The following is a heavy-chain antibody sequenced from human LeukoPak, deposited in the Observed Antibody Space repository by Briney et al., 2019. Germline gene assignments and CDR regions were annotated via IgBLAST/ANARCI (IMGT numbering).Heavy chain of an antibody. CDR2: ISAYNGNT. Sequence: ASVKVSCKASGYTFTSYGISWVRQAPGQGLEWMGWISAYNGNTNYAQKLQGRVTMTTDTSTSTAYIELRSLRSDDTAVYYCAREIDDSSGYPLRGMDVWGQGTTVTVSS. V-gene: IGHV1-18*01. D-gene: IGHD3-22*01. CDR1: GYTFTSYG. CDR3: AREIDDSSGYPLRGMDV. J-gene: IGHJ6*02.